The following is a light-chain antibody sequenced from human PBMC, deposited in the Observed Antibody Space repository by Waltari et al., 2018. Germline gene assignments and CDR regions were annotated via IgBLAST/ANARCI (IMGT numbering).Light chain of an antibody. V-gene: IGLV2-18*02. CDR1: SRDFGSHPP. J-gene: IGLJ1*01. CDR2: EDN. Sequence: QSALTQHPSVSGSPGQSVTISCSGTSRDFGSHPPFCWYQQSPATAPKLIIQEDNNRPAGVPDRFSGSKSGNTASLTISGLQAEDEADYYCTSYTSISTYVFGTGTKVTVL. CDR3: TSYTSISTYV.